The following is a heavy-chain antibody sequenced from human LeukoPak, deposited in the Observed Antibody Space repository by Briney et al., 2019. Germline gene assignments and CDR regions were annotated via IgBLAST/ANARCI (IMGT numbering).Heavy chain of an antibody. V-gene: IGHV1-69*06. J-gene: IGHJ5*02. CDR2: IIPIFGTA. CDR1: GGTFSSYA. Sequence: SVKVSCKASGGTFSSYAISWVRQAPGQGLEWMGGIIPIFGTANYAQKFQGRVTITADKSTSTAYMELSSLRSEDTAVYYCLAYCGGDCYSEGDWFDRWGQGTLVTVSS. D-gene: IGHD2-21*02. CDR3: LAYCGGDCYSEGDWFDR.